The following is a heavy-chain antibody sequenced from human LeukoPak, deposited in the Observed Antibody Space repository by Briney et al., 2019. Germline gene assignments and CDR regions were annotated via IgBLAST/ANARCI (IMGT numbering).Heavy chain of an antibody. CDR1: GYTFTSYG. D-gene: IGHD5-18*01. CDR2: ISAYNGNT. Sequence: GASVKVSCKASGYTFTSYGISWVRQAPGQGLEWMGWISAYNGNTNYAQKLQGRVTTTTDTSTSTAYMELRSLRSDDTAVYYCARDGTWIQLWLSYYYYGMDVWGQGTTVTVSS. CDR3: ARDGTWIQLWLSYYYYGMDV. V-gene: IGHV1-18*01. J-gene: IGHJ6*02.